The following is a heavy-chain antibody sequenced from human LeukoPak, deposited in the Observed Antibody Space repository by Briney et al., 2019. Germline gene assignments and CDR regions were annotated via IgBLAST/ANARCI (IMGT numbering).Heavy chain of an antibody. V-gene: IGHV1-2*02. D-gene: IGHD3-22*01. J-gene: IGHJ4*02. Sequence: ASVTVSCKASGYTFTGYYMHWVRQAPGQGLEWMGWINPNSGGTNYAQKFQGRVTMTRDTSISTAYMELSRLRSDDTAVYYCASQGGDSSGYNFDYWGQGTLVTVSS. CDR1: GYTFTGYY. CDR2: INPNSGGT. CDR3: ASQGGDSSGYNFDY.